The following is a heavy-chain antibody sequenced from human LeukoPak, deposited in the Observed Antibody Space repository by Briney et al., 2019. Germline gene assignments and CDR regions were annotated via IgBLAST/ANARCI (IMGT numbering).Heavy chain of an antibody. D-gene: IGHD3-9*01. Sequence: PSETLSLTCAVYGGSFSGYYWSWIRQPPGKGLEWIGEINHSGSTNYNPSLKSRVTISVDTSKNQFSLKLSSVTAADTAVYYCARGHFESWFDPWGQGTLVTVSS. V-gene: IGHV4-34*01. J-gene: IGHJ5*02. CDR3: ARGHFESWFDP. CDR2: INHSGST. CDR1: GGSFSGYY.